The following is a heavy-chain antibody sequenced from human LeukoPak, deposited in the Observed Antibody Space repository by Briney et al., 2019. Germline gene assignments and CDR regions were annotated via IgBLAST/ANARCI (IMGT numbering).Heavy chain of an antibody. CDR1: GFSFSSYW. J-gene: IGHJ4*02. V-gene: IGHV3-7*01. Sequence: QPGGSLRFSCAASGFSFSSYWMSWVRQAPGKGLEWVANIKEDGSEKNYVDSVKGRFTISRDNAKNSLYLQMNTLRAEDTAVYYCGRSGIVTTAVPFWGQGTLVTVSS. D-gene: IGHD1-26*01. CDR3: GRSGIVTTAVPF. CDR2: IKEDGSEK.